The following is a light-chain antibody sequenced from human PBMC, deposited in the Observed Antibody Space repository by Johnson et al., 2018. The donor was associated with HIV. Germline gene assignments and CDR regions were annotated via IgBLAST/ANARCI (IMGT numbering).Light chain of an antibody. J-gene: IGLJ1*01. V-gene: IGLV1-51*01. CDR1: YSNIEHNY. CDR3: GTWDNSLDAYV. CDR2: GTT. Sequence: QSVLTQPPSVSAAAGQKVTISYSGTYSNIEHNYVSWYQQLPGTAPKLLIYGTTKRPSGIPDRFSGSKSGTSATLGITGLQAGDEADYYCGTWDNSLDAYVFGTGTRVAVL.